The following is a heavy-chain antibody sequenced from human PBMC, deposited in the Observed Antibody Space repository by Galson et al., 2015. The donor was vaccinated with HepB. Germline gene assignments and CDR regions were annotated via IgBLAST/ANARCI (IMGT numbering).Heavy chain of an antibody. J-gene: IGHJ4*02. V-gene: IGHV3-NL1*01. CDR3: ARSPWLNSAYPYFDY. Sequence: SLRLSCAASGFTFSSYNMNWVRQAPGKGLQWVSGINGRGTNTFYADSVMGRFTISRDNPKNTLYLQTNSLRAEDTAVYYCARSPWLNSAYPYFDYWGQGTLVTVSS. D-gene: IGHD2/OR15-2a*01. CDR1: GFTFSSYN. CDR2: INGRGTNT.